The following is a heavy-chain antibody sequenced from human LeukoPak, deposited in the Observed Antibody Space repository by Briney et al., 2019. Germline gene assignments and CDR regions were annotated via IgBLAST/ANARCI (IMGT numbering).Heavy chain of an antibody. CDR3: AIWGGIAARLSALAGY. Sequence: PSETLSLTCTVSGGSISSSSYYWGWIRQPPGKGLEWIGSIYYSGSTYYNPSLKSRVTISVDTSKNQFSLKLSSVTAADTAVYYCAIWGGIAARLSALAGYWGQGTLVTVSS. J-gene: IGHJ4*02. CDR2: IYYSGST. CDR1: GGSISSSSYY. V-gene: IGHV4-39*07. D-gene: IGHD6-6*01.